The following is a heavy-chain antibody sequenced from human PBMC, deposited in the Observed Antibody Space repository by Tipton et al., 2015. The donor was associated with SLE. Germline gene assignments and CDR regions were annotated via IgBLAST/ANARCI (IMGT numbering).Heavy chain of an antibody. V-gene: IGHV4-31*03. J-gene: IGHJ6*03. CDR3: AREPFVPAAGKARGYYYYMDV. Sequence: TLSLTCTVSGGSISSGGYYWSWIRQHPGKGLEWIGYIYYSGSTYYNPSLKSRVTISVDTSKNQFSLKLSSVTAADTAVYYCAREPFVPAAGKARGYYYYMDVWGKGTTVTVSS. CDR2: IYYSGST. CDR1: GGSISSGGYY. D-gene: IGHD2-2*01.